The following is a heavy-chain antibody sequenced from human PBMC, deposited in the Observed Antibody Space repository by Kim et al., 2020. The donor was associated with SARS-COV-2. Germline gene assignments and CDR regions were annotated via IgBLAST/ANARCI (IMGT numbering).Heavy chain of an antibody. Sequence: GESLKISCKGSGYSFTSYWIGWVRQMPGKGLEWMGIIYPGDSDTRYSPSFQGQVTISADKSISTAYLQWSSLKASDTAMYYCARQGTGEWFGELFDYWGQGTLVTVSS. V-gene: IGHV5-51*01. CDR3: ARQGTGEWFGELFDY. CDR2: IYPGDSDT. J-gene: IGHJ4*02. CDR1: GYSFTSYW. D-gene: IGHD3-10*01.